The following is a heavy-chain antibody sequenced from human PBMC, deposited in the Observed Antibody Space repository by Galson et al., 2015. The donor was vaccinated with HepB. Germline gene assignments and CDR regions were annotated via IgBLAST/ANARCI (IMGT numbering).Heavy chain of an antibody. J-gene: IGHJ6*02. CDR3: AKEIVAVRYSYYGMDV. D-gene: IGHD1-1*01. Sequence: KGLEWVAVISYDGSNKYSEDSVKGRFTISRNNSKNTVYLQMNSLRAEDTAVYYCAKEIVAVRYSYYGMDVWGQGTTVTVSS. V-gene: IGHV3-30*18. CDR2: ISYDGSNK.